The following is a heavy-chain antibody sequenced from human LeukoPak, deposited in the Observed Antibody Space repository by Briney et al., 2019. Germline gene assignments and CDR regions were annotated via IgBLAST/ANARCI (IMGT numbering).Heavy chain of an antibody. J-gene: IGHJ4*02. CDR1: GGTFTDYS. V-gene: IGHV1-18*01. D-gene: IGHD3-9*01. Sequence: ASVTVSCKAPGGTFTDYSISWVRQAPGQGLEWMGWISAYYGNTNYAQKLQGRVTMTTDTSTSTAYMELRSLRSDDTAVYYCARDPFLYYDILTGYYRTLFDYWGQGTLVTVSS. CDR3: ARDPFLYYDILTGYYRTLFDY. CDR2: ISAYYGNT.